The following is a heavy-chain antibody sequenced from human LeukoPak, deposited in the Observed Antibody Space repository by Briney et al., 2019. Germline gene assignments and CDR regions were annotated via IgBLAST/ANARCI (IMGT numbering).Heavy chain of an antibody. J-gene: IGHJ4*02. D-gene: IGHD2-2*02. CDR3: AKVYCSSTSCYIGIKYFDY. CDR2: ISGSGGST. V-gene: IGHV3-23*01. CDR1: GFTLSSYG. Sequence: GGSLRLSCAASGFTLSSYGMSWVRQAPGKGLEWVSAISGSGGSTYYADSVKGRFTISRDNSKNTLYLQMNSLRAEDTAVYYCAKVYCSSTSCYIGIKYFDYWGQGTLVTVSS.